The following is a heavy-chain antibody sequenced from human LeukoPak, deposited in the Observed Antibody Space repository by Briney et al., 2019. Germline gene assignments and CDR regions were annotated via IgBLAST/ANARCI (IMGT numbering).Heavy chain of an antibody. CDR2: IKPNSGGT. J-gene: IGHJ3*02. V-gene: IGHV1-2*02. D-gene: IGHD2-21*02. CDR1: GYTFTSYY. Sequence: ASVKVSCKASGYTFTSYYMHWVRQAPGQGLEWMGWIKPNSGGTNYAQKFQGRVTMTRDTSISTAYMELSRLRSDDTAVYYCAVNLAYCGGDCYPFDAFDIWGQGTMVTVSS. CDR3: AVNLAYCGGDCYPFDAFDI.